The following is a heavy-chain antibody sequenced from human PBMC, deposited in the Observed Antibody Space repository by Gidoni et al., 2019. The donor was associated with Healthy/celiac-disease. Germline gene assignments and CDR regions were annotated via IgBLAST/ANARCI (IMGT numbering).Heavy chain of an antibody. V-gene: IGHV3-66*01. Sequence: EVQLVESGGGLVQPGGSLRLSCAASGFTVSSNYMSWVRQAPGKGLEWVSVIYSGGSTYYADSVKGRFTISRDNSKNTLYLQMNSLRAEDTAVYYCARDLGPYYYGSDNFDYWGQGTLVTVSS. CDR3: ARDLGPYYYGSDNFDY. CDR1: GFTVSSNY. CDR2: IYSGGST. D-gene: IGHD3-10*01. J-gene: IGHJ4*02.